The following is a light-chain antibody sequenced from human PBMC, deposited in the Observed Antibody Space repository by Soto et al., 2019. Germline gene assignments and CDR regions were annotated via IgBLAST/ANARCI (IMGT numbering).Light chain of an antibody. V-gene: IGKV3-15*01. CDR2: GAS. J-gene: IGKJ1*01. Sequence: EIVLSQSPSTLSLSKGERATLSCRASQSVSSNLAWYQQKPGQAPRLLIYGASTRATGIPARFSGSGSGTEFTLTISSLQSEDFAVYYCQQYNNWPRTFGQGTKVAIK. CDR3: QQYNNWPRT. CDR1: QSVSSN.